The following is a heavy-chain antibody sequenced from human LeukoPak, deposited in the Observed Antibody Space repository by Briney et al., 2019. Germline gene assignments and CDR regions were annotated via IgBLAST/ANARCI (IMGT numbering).Heavy chain of an antibody. Sequence: SVKVSCKASGGTFSSYAISWVRQAPGQGLEWMGGIIPIFGTANYAQKFQGRVTITADESTSTAYMELRSLRSEDTAVYYCEGGSFGVDTRTGEGWNYWGQGALVTVSS. CDR3: EGGSFGVDTRTGEGWNY. CDR1: GGTFSSYA. D-gene: IGHD3-3*01. CDR2: IIPIFGTA. V-gene: IGHV1-69*13. J-gene: IGHJ4*02.